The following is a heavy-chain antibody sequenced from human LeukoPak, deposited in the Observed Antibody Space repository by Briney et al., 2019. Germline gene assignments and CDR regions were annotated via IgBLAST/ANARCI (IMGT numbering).Heavy chain of an antibody. J-gene: IGHJ4*02. CDR1: GFTFSNYA. V-gene: IGHV3-23*01. Sequence: GGSLRPSCAASGFTFSNYAMSWVRQAPGKGLEWASTISDSGGSTYYADSVKGRFTISRDNSKNTLYLQMNSLRAEDTAVYYCARDIVVVPAAEYYFDYWGQGTLVTVSS. CDR2: ISDSGGST. CDR3: ARDIVVVPAAEYYFDY. D-gene: IGHD2-2*01.